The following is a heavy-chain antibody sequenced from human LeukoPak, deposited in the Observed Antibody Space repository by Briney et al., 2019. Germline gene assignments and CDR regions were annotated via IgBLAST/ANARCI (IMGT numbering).Heavy chain of an antibody. Sequence: QPGGSLRLSCAASGFTFSNYGMSWVRQAPGKGLEWVSAIFGNGVTTFYADSVKGRFTISRDNSKNTLYLQMNSLRAEDTAVYYCANDIVVVPAAMAVDPWGQGTLVTVSS. CDR1: GFTFSNYG. J-gene: IGHJ5*02. V-gene: IGHV3-23*01. CDR2: IFGNGVTT. CDR3: ANDIVVVPAAMAVDP. D-gene: IGHD2-2*01.